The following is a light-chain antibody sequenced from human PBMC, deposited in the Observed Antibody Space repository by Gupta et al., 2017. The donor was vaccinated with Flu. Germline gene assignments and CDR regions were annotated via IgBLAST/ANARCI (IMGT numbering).Light chain of an antibody. CDR3: QKYNTAPWT. CDR2: AAS. Sequence: GDRVTITCRTSQDIYNSLAWYQQKPGRVPELLIYAASTLHSGVPSRFGGGGSGTNFTLTISGLRPEDYATYYCQKYNTAPWTFGQGTKVEVK. V-gene: IGKV1-27*01. CDR1: QDIYNS. J-gene: IGKJ1*01.